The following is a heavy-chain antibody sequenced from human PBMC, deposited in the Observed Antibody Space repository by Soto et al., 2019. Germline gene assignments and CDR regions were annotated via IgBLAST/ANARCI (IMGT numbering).Heavy chain of an antibody. CDR1: GGTFSIYA. V-gene: IGHV1-69*13. Sequence: SVKVSCKASGGTFSIYAISCVLQSPGQGLEWMGGIIPIFGTANYAQKFQGRVTITADESTSTAYMELSSLRSEDTAVYYCARDRTRWLQLAFDYWGQGTLVTVSS. J-gene: IGHJ4*02. D-gene: IGHD5-12*01. CDR3: ARDRTRWLQLAFDY. CDR2: IIPIFGTA.